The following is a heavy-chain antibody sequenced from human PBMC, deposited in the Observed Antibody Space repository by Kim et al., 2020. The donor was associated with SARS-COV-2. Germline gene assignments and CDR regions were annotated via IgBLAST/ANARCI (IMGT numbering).Heavy chain of an antibody. V-gene: IGHV4-39*01. D-gene: IGHD6-19*01. J-gene: IGHJ4*02. CDR1: GGSISSSSYY. CDR3: ARLKGSLGAVAGHFDY. Sequence: SETLSLTCTVSGGSISSSSYYWGWIRQPPGKGLEWIGSIYYSGSTYYNPSLKSRVTISVDTSKNQFSLKLSSVTAADTAVYYCARLKGSLGAVAGHFDYWGQGTLVTVSS. CDR2: IYYSGST.